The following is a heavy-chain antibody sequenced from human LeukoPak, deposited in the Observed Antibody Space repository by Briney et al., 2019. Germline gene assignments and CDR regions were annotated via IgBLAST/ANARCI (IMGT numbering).Heavy chain of an antibody. CDR3: ARLRVGSVWFGISLGGGYFDY. V-gene: IGHV4-34*01. D-gene: IGHD3-10*01. Sequence: PSETLSLTCAVYGESFSGYYWSWIRQPPGKGLEWIGEINHSGSTNYNPSLKSRVTISVDTSKNQFSLKLSSVIAADTAVYYCARLRVGSVWFGISLGGGYFDYWGQGTLVTVSS. CDR1: GESFSGYY. J-gene: IGHJ4*02. CDR2: INHSGST.